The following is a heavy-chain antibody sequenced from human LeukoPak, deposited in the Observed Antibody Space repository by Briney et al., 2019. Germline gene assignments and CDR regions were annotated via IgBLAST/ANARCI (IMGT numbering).Heavy chain of an antibody. Sequence: PGGSLRLSCAASGLTVNSNYMSWVRQAPGKGLEWVANIKQDGSEKYYVDSVKGRFTISRDNAKNSLYLQMNSPRAEDTAVYYCAREKVRAPYSSGWYFDLWGRGTLVTVSS. J-gene: IGHJ2*01. D-gene: IGHD3-10*01. CDR2: IKQDGSEK. CDR3: AREKVRAPYSSGWYFDL. V-gene: IGHV3-7*01. CDR1: GLTVNSNY.